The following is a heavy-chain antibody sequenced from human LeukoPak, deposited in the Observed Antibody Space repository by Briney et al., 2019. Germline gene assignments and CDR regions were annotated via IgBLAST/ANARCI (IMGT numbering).Heavy chain of an antibody. J-gene: IGHJ4*02. CDR1: GFTFSSYA. Sequence: PGGSLRLSCAASGFTFSSYAMNWVRQAPGKGLEWVSAISGSGGSTYYADSVKGRFTISRDNSKNTLYLQMNSLRAEDTAVYYCAKDTDRIVRATLYFDYWGQGTLVTVSS. V-gene: IGHV3-23*01. CDR2: ISGSGGST. CDR3: AKDTDRIVRATLYFDY. D-gene: IGHD1-26*01.